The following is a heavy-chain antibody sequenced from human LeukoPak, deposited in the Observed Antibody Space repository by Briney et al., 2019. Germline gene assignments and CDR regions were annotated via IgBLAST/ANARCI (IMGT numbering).Heavy chain of an antibody. Sequence: PSETLSLTCTVSGGSISSYYWSWIRQPPGKGLEWIGYIYYSGSTNYNPSLKSRVTISVDTPKNQFSLKLSSVTAADTAVYYCARSYSSSWYITQYYYYMDVWGKGTTVTVSS. CDR1: GGSISSYY. J-gene: IGHJ6*03. V-gene: IGHV4-59*01. CDR2: IYYSGST. D-gene: IGHD6-13*01. CDR3: ARSYSSSWYITQYYYYMDV.